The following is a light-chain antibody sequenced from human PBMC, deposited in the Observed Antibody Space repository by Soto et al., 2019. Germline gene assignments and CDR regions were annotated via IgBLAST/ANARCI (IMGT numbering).Light chain of an antibody. Sequence: QSALTQPPSASGTPGQTVTISCSGSSSNIGSLTVNWYQQLPGTAPKLLIYTNNQRPSGVPDRFSGSKSGTSASLAISGLQSEDEADYYCAAWDDSLTGRGVFGTGTKVTVL. J-gene: IGLJ1*01. CDR1: SSNIGSLT. CDR3: AAWDDSLTGRGV. V-gene: IGLV1-44*01. CDR2: TNN.